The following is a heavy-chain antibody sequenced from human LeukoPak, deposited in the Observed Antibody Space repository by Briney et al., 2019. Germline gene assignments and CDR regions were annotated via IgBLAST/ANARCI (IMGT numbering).Heavy chain of an antibody. J-gene: IGHJ4*02. CDR2: ISSSGSTI. Sequence: GGSLRLSCAASGFTFSSYEMNWVRQAPGKGLEWVSYISSSGSTIYYADSVKGRFTISRDNAKNSLYLQMNSLRAEDTAAYYCASHPHPKAAEDYFGYWGQGTLVTVSS. V-gene: IGHV3-48*03. CDR3: ASHPHPKAAEDYFGY. CDR1: GFTFSSYE. D-gene: IGHD6-13*01.